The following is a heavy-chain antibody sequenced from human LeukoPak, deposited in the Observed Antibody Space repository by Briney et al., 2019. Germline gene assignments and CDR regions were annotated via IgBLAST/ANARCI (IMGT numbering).Heavy chain of an antibody. V-gene: IGHV1-69*04. Sequence: ASVKVSCKASGGTFSSYAISWVRQAPGQGLEWMGRIIPILGIANYAQKLQGRVTMTTDTSTSTAYMELRSLRSDDTAVYYCAREGSPVYCSSTSCYNYYGMDVWGQGTTVTVSS. J-gene: IGHJ6*02. CDR2: IIPILGIA. CDR3: AREGSPVYCSSTSCYNYYGMDV. D-gene: IGHD2-2*02. CDR1: GGTFSSYA.